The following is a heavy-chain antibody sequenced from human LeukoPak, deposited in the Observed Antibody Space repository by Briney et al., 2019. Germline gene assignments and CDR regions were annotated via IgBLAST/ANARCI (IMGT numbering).Heavy chain of an antibody. D-gene: IGHD6-6*01. Sequence: PGGSLRLSCAASEFTFSSYWMSWVRQAPGKGLEWVANIQQDGGAKYYVDSVKGRFTISRDNAKHSLYLEMNSLRAEDTAVYYCARVSSSMGGATDYWGQGTLVTVSS. J-gene: IGHJ4*02. CDR3: ARVSSSMGGATDY. V-gene: IGHV3-7*01. CDR1: EFTFSSYW. CDR2: IQQDGGAK.